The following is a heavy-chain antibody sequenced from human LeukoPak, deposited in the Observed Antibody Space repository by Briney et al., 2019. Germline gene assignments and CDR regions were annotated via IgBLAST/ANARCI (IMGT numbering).Heavy chain of an antibody. V-gene: IGHV3-9*01. J-gene: IGHJ4*02. Sequence: PGGSLRLSCAASGFTFDDYAMHWVRQAPGKGLEWVSGISWNSNTIGYADSVKGRFTNSRDNAKNSLYLQMNSLRAEDTALYYCAKAPFGVVITLFDYWGQGTLVTVSS. CDR3: AKAPFGVVITLFDY. CDR2: ISWNSNTI. D-gene: IGHD3-3*01. CDR1: GFTFDDYA.